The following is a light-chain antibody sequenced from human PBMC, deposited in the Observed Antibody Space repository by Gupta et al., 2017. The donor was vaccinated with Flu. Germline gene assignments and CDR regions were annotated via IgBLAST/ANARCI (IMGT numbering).Light chain of an antibody. CDR1: QDITSW. CDR3: QQANSFPRT. V-gene: IGKV1-12*01. CDR2: AAS. J-gene: IGKJ4*01. Sequence: DIQMTQSPSSVSASVGDRVTITCRASQDITSWVAWYQQKPGKAPKLLIYAASTLQSGVPSRCSGSGSGTDFTLTISSLQPDDFVTYYCQQANSFPRTFGGGTKVEMK.